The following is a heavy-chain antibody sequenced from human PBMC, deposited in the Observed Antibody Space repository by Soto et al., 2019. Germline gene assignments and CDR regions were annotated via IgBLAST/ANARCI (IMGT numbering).Heavy chain of an antibody. CDR1: GFTFSSYS. CDR3: ARVEYSSSSLRVDY. CDR2: ISSSSSTI. D-gene: IGHD6-6*01. J-gene: IGHJ4*02. Sequence: PGGSLRLSCAASGFTFSSYSMNWVRQAPGKGLEWVSYISSSSSTIYYADSVKGRFTISRDNAKNSLYLQMNSLRDEDTAVYYCARVEYSSSSLRVDYWGQGTLVTVSS. V-gene: IGHV3-48*02.